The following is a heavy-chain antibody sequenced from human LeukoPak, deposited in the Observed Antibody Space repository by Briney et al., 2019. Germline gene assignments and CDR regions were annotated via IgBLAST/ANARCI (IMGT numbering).Heavy chain of an antibody. CDR2: YEPERGEI. CDR3: APGTYYYVTAVF. J-gene: IGHJ4*02. V-gene: IGHV1-24*01. CDR1: GHTLTDLA. D-gene: IGHD3-10*02. Sequence: ASVKDSCKVSGHTLTDLAMHWVRQAPGKRLEWMGGYEPERGEIIYAQKLQGRVTMTQDTSTETAYMELSSLTPEDTAVYYCAPGTYYYVTAVFWGQGTLVTVSS.